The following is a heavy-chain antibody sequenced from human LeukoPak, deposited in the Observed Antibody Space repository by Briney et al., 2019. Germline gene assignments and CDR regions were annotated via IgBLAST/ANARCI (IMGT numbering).Heavy chain of an antibody. CDR2: ISSKGGST. V-gene: IGHV3-64*04. CDR3: ARGVGYYDSSGYSRIGIMDV. CDR1: GFTFSSYA. Sequence: GGSLRLSCSASGFTFSSYAMHWVRQAPGKGLEYVSAISSKGGSTYYADSVKGRFTISRDNAKNSLYLQMNSLRAEDTAVYYCARGVGYYDSSGYSRIGIMDVWGQGTTVTVSS. D-gene: IGHD3-22*01. J-gene: IGHJ6*02.